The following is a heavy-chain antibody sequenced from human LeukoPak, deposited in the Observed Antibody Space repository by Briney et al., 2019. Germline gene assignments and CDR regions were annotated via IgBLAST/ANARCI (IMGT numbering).Heavy chain of an antibody. Sequence: GGSLRLSCAASRFTFSTYWMHWVRQAPGKGLVWVSRINSDGSSTGYADSVKGRFTISRDNAKNTLYLQMNSLGAEDTALYYCARDRDRGVNWNYGFDYWGQGTLVTVSS. CDR2: INSDGSST. J-gene: IGHJ4*02. CDR1: RFTFSTYW. V-gene: IGHV3-74*01. D-gene: IGHD1-7*01. CDR3: ARDRDRGVNWNYGFDY.